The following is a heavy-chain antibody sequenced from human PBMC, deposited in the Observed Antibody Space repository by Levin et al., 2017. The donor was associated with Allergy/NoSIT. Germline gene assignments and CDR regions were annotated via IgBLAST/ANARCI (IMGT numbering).Heavy chain of an antibody. CDR3: TRDPGRGYGMDV. Sequence: SETLSLTCAISGASVSSNTAAWNWIRQSPSRGLEWLGRTYFRSKWINEYAESVKSRISVNPDTSKNQFSLHLNSVTPDDTAVYYCTRDPGRGYGMDVWARGPRSPSP. V-gene: IGHV6-1*01. J-gene: IGHJ6*02. CDR2: TYFRSKWIN. CDR1: GASVSSNTAA.